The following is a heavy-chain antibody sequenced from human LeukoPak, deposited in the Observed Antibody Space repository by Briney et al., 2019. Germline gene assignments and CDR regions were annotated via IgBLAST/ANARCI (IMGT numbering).Heavy chain of an antibody. J-gene: IGHJ4*02. V-gene: IGHV3-30*04. Sequence: PAGSLRLSCAASGFTFNSYAFHWLDQAPPKGLAWVAVISYDGSNKDYADSVKGRFTISRDNSKNTLYLQMNSLRAEDTAVSYCARERAVTFGYWGQGTLVTVFS. CDR1: GFTFNSYA. D-gene: IGHD4-17*01. CDR2: ISYDGSNK. CDR3: ARERAVTFGY.